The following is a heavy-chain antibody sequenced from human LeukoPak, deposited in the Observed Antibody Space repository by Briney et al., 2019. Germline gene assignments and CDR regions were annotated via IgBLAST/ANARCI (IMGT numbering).Heavy chain of an antibody. CDR3: AKDIDSGYDMVMDV. V-gene: IGHV3-48*04. D-gene: IGHD5-12*01. J-gene: IGHJ6*02. CDR1: GFTFSAYD. Sequence: GGSLRLSCAASGFTFSAYDMNWVRQAPGKGLKWLSYISSSSTTKYHADSVKGRFTISRDNAKNSLYLQMNSLRAEDTALYYCAKDIDSGYDMVMDVWGQGTTVTVSS. CDR2: ISSSSTTK.